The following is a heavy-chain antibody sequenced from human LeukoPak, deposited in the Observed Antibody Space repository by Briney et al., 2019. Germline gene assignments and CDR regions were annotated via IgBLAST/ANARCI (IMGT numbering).Heavy chain of an antibody. CDR1: GGSISGYY. V-gene: IGHV4-4*07. D-gene: IGHD6-13*01. Sequence: SETLSLTCSVSGGSISGYYWSWIRQPAGKGLEWIARVYYIGNPIYIFNPSLKSRVTLSVDTSKNQFSLKLTSVTAADTAVYYCARQAPGSPFDYWGQGTLVTVSS. J-gene: IGHJ4*02. CDR2: VYYIGNP. CDR3: ARQAPGSPFDY.